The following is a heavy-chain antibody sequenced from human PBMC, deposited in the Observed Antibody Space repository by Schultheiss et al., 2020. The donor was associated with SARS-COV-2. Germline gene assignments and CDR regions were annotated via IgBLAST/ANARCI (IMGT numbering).Heavy chain of an antibody. Sequence: GSLRLSCAASGFTFSSYEMNWVRQAPGKGLEWIGYIYYSGSTYYNPSLKSRVTISVDTSKNQFSLKLSSVTAADTAVYYCAQYTTGGGPEGNWFDPWGQGTLVTVSS. CDR1: GFTFSSYE. CDR2: IYYSGST. CDR3: AQYTTGGGPEGNWFDP. J-gene: IGHJ5*02. D-gene: IGHD1-1*01. V-gene: IGHV4-59*01.